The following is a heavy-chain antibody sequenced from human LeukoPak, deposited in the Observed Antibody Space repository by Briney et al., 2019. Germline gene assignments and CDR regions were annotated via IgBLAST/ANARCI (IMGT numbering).Heavy chain of an antibody. V-gene: IGHV4-59*01. CDR3: ARYGLHGCSSTGCYASYYYYGMDV. CDR2: IYYSGST. J-gene: IGHJ6*02. CDR1: GGSISSYY. Sequence: SETLSLTCTVSGGSISSYYWSWIRQPPGKGLEWIGYIYYSGSTNYNPSLKSRVTISVDTSKNQFSLKLSSVTAADTAVYYCARYGLHGCSSTGCYASYYYYGMDVWGQGTTVTVSS. D-gene: IGHD2-2*01.